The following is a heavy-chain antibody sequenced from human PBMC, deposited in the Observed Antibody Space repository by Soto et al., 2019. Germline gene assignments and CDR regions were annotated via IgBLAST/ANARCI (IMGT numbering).Heavy chain of an antibody. CDR2: ISYSGTT. D-gene: IGHD2-21*01. CDR3: ARRSTIARGFDY. J-gene: IGHJ4*02. CDR1: GGSLISNNHY. V-gene: IGHV4-39*01. Sequence: QLQLRESGPGLVKPSETLSLTCTVSGGSLISNNHYWGWLRQPPGKGLEWIGNISYSGTTYYNPSLKSRVTMSVDTSKGQFSLKLSSMTVADTAVYFCARRSTIARGFDYWGQGTLVAVSS.